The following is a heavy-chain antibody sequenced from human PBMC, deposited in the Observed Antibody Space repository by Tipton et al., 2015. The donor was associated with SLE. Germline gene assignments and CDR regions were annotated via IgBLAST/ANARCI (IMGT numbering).Heavy chain of an antibody. J-gene: IGHJ2*01. CDR1: GGSFSNYY. CDR2: INHSGST. V-gene: IGHV4-34*01. Sequence: TLSLTCAVYGGSFSNYYWSWIRQPPGKGLEWIGEINHSGSTNYNPSLKSRVTISLDTSKNQFSLKLSSMTAADTAVYYCARDPAIVVVPAAMMNWYFDLWGRGTLVTVSS. CDR3: ARDPAIVVVPAAMMNWYFDL. D-gene: IGHD2-2*01.